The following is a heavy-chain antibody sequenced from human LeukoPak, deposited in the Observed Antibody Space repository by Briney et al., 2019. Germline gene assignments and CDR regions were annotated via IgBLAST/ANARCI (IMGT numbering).Heavy chain of an antibody. Sequence: SVKVSRKASGGTFSSYAISWVRQAPGQGLEWMGGIIPIFGTANYAQKFQGRVTISTDESTSTAYMELSSLRSEDTAVYYCVLVTTLRGYYFDYRGQGTLVTVLS. CDR2: IIPIFGTA. CDR3: VLVTTLRGYYFDY. V-gene: IGHV1-69*05. J-gene: IGHJ4*02. CDR1: GGTFSSYA. D-gene: IGHD3-22*01.